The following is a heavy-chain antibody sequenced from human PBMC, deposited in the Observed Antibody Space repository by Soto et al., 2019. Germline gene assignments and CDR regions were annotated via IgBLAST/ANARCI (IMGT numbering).Heavy chain of an antibody. CDR3: ARIKKIWSGYYTKTFDY. V-gene: IGHV2-26*01. CDR1: GFSLSNARMG. Sequence: SGPTLVNPTETLTLTCTGSGFSLSNARMGVSWIRQPPGKALEWLAHIFSNDEKSYSTSLKSRLTISKDTSKSQVVLTMTNMDPVDTATYYCARIKKIWSGYYTKTFDYWGQGTLVTVSS. D-gene: IGHD3-3*01. J-gene: IGHJ4*02. CDR2: IFSNDEK.